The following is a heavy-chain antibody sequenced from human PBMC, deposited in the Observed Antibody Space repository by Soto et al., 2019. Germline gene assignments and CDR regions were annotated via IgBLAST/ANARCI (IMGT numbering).Heavy chain of an antibody. Sequence: GESLKISCAASGFTFSSYSMNWVRQAPGKGLEWVSYISSSSSTIYYADSVKGRFTISRDNAKNSLYLQMNSLRAEDTAVYYCARIRDGYNFAAFDIWGQGTMVTVSS. CDR2: ISSSSSTI. V-gene: IGHV3-48*04. CDR3: ARIRDGYNFAAFDI. CDR1: GFTFSSYS. D-gene: IGHD5-12*01. J-gene: IGHJ3*02.